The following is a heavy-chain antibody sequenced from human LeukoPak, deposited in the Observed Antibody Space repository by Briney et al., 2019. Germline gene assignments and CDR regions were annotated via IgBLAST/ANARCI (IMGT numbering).Heavy chain of an antibody. CDR2: MNPNSGNT. D-gene: IGHD3-10*01. Sequence: ASVKVSCKASGGTFSSYAISWVRQATGQGLEWMGWMNPNSGNTGYAQKFQGRVTMTRNTSISTAYMELSSLRSEDTAVYYCARGPTAVFLWFGELFPRHDAFDIWGQGIMVTVSS. CDR1: GGTFSSYA. CDR3: ARGPTAVFLWFGELFPRHDAFDI. J-gene: IGHJ3*02. V-gene: IGHV1-8*02.